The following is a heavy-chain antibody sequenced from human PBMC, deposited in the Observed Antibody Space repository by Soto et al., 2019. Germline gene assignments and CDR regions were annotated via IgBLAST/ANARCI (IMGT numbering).Heavy chain of an antibody. D-gene: IGHD3-22*01. CDR2: IIPIFGTA. V-gene: IGHV1-69*13. J-gene: IGHJ3*02. CDR3: ARRVPLNYYDISGSAFDI. Sequence: SVKVSCKASGGTFSSYAISWVRQAPGQGLEWMGGIIPIFGTANYAQKFQGRVTITADESTSTAYMELSSLRSEDTAVYYCARRVPLNYYDISGSAFDIWGQGTMVTVSS. CDR1: GGTFSSYA.